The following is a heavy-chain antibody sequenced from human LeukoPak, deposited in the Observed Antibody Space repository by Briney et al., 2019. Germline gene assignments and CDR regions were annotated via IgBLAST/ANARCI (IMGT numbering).Heavy chain of an antibody. CDR3: ARRGWLHSTVDY. CDR2: IYYSGST. CDR1: GSSISSSSYY. D-gene: IGHD3-22*01. V-gene: IGHV4-39*01. J-gene: IGHJ4*02. Sequence: SETLSLTCTVSGSSISSSSYYWGWIRQPPGKGLEWIGSIYYSGSTYYNPSLKSRVTISVDTSKNQFSLKLSSVTAADTAVYYCARRGWLHSTVDYWGQGTLVTVSS.